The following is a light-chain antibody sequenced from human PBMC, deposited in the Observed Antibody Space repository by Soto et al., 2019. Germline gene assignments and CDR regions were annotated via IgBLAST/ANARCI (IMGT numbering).Light chain of an antibody. CDR1: QSVSSN. Sequence: EIVMTQSPATLSVSPGERATLSCRASQSVSSNLAWYQQKPGQAPRLLIYGASTRATGIPARFSGSGSGTEFTLTISRLEPEDFAVYYCQQYGSSTITFGQGTRLEIK. CDR3: QQYGSSTIT. V-gene: IGKV3-15*01. J-gene: IGKJ5*01. CDR2: GAS.